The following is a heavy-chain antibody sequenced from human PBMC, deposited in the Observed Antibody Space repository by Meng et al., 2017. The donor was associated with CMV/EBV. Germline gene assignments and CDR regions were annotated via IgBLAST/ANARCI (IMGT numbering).Heavy chain of an antibody. CDR3: ARDKYSSSWGSYYYYGMDV. V-gene: IGHV1-69*05. J-gene: IGHJ6*02. Sequence: SVKVSCKASGGTFSSYAISWVRQAPGQGLEWMGGIIPIFGTANYAQKFKGRVTITTDESTSTAYMELSSLRSEDTAVYYCARDKYSSSWGSYYYYGMDVWGQGTTVTVSS. CDR1: GGTFSSYA. D-gene: IGHD6-13*01. CDR2: IIPIFGTA.